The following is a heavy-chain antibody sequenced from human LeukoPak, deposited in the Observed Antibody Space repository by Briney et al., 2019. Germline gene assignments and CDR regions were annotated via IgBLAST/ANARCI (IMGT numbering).Heavy chain of an antibody. CDR1: GSSFTSYW. CDR2: IYPGDSDT. Sequence: GGSLQISCQGSGSSFTSYWIGWVRQLPGKGLEWMGIIYPGDSDTRYSPSFQGQVTISADKSISTAYLQWSSLKASDTAMYYCARPYDFWSGPDPWGQGTLVTVSS. V-gene: IGHV5-51*01. J-gene: IGHJ5*02. CDR3: ARPYDFWSGPDP. D-gene: IGHD3-3*01.